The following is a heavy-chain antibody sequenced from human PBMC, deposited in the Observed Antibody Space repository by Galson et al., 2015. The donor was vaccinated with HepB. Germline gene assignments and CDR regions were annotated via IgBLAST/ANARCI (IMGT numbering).Heavy chain of an antibody. CDR1: GFTFSNHG. CDR3: ARVVLTGTRGWFDP. V-gene: IGHV3-30*19. Sequence: SLRLSCAASGFTFSNHGMHWVRQAPGKGLEWVAVISYDGSNKYYADSVKGRFTISRDNSKNTLYLQMNSLRAEDTAVYYCARVVLTGTRGWFDPWGQGTLVTVSS. D-gene: IGHD1-20*01. J-gene: IGHJ5*02. CDR2: ISYDGSNK.